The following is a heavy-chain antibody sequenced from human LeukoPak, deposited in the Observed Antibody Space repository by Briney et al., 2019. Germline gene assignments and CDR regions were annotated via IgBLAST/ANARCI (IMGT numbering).Heavy chain of an antibody. D-gene: IGHD2-2*01. Sequence: PSETLSLTCTVSGVSVSSGSYYWSWLRPPPGKGLEWIGSIYYSGSTNYNPSLKSRVPISGDTSKNQFSLKLSSVTAADTAVYYYARVAGYCSSTSCRSWASYYYGMDVWGQGTTVTVSS. CDR1: GVSVSSGSYY. CDR2: IYYSGST. J-gene: IGHJ6*02. V-gene: IGHV4-61*01. CDR3: ARVAGYCSSTSCRSWASYYYGMDV.